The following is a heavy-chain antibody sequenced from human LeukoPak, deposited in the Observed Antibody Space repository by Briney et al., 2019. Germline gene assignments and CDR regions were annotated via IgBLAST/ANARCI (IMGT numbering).Heavy chain of an antibody. CDR1: XGXFSNYA. J-gene: IGHJ6*03. D-gene: IGHD4-17*01. CDR2: LIPLFGAT. Sequence: AXXGXFSNYAISWVRQAPGQGLEWMGGLIPLFGATNYTQRFQGRITITTDESTTTAYMELSSLRSEDTAVYFCAVGDPFNYYMDLWGKGT. V-gene: IGHV1-69*05. CDR3: AVGDPFNYYMDL.